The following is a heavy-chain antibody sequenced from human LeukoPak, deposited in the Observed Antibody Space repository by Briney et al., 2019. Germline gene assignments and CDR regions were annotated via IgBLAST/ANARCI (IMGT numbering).Heavy chain of an antibody. CDR2: IYYSGST. V-gene: IGHV4-31*03. CDR3: ARENNHLTWFDP. J-gene: IGHJ5*02. D-gene: IGHD1-14*01. Sequence: PSETLSLTCTVSGGSISSGGYYWSWIRQHPGKGLEWIGYIYYSGSTYYNPSLKSRVTISVDTSKNQFSLKLSSVTAADTAVYYCARENNHLTWFDPWGQGTLVTVSS. CDR1: GGSISSGGYY.